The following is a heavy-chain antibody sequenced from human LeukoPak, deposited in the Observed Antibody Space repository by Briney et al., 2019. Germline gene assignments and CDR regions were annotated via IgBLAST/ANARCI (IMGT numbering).Heavy chain of an antibody. V-gene: IGHV3-73*01. J-gene: IGHJ5*02. CDR1: GFNFSGSA. CDR3: TRRTVTTGGENWFDP. D-gene: IGHD4-17*01. Sequence: GGSLRLSCAASGFNFSGSAMHWVRQASGKGLEWVGRIRSKANSYATAYAASVKGRFTISRDDSKNTADLQMNSLKTEDTAVYYCTRRTVTTGGENWFDPWGQGTLVTVSS. CDR2: IRSKANSYAT.